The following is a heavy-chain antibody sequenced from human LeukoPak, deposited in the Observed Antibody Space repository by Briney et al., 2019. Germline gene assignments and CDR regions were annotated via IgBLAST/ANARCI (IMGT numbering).Heavy chain of an antibody. J-gene: IGHJ4*02. Sequence: GGSLRLSCAASGFTFSSYGMHWVRQAPGKGLEWVSYISSSGSTIYYADSVKGRFTISRDNAKNSLYLQMNSLRAEDTAVYYCARDRSTSCYDYWGQGTLVTVSS. V-gene: IGHV3-48*04. CDR1: GFTFSSYG. CDR2: ISSSGSTI. CDR3: ARDRSTSCYDY. D-gene: IGHD2-2*01.